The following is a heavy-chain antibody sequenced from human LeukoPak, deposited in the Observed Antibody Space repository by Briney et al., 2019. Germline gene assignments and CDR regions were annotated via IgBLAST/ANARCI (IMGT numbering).Heavy chain of an antibody. CDR3: ARVIGYCSSTSCRFDP. Sequence: SETLSLTCTVSGGSISSYYWSWIRQHPGKGLEWIGYIYYSGSTYYNPSLKSRVTISVDTSKNQFSLKLSSVTAADTAVYYCARVIGYCSSTSCRFDPWGQGTLVTVSS. J-gene: IGHJ5*02. D-gene: IGHD2-2*01. CDR1: GGSISSYY. CDR2: IYYSGST. V-gene: IGHV4-59*06.